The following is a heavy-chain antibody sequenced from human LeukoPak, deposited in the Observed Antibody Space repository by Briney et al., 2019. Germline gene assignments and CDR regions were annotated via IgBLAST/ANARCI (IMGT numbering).Heavy chain of an antibody. D-gene: IGHD5-24*01. V-gene: IGHV4-59*08. CDR2: IYYSGST. J-gene: IGHJ5*02. CDR3: ARCRDGYNYNWIWFDP. Sequence: SETLSLTCTVSGGSISSYYWSWIRQPPGKGLEWIGYIYYSGSTNYDPSLKSRVTISVDTSKNQFSLKLSSVTAADTAVYYCARCRDGYNYNWIWFDPWGQGTLVTVSS. CDR1: GGSISSYY.